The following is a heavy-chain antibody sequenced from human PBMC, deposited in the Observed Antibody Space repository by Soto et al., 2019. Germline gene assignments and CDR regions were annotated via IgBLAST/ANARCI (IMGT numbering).Heavy chain of an antibody. V-gene: IGHV3-33*01. D-gene: IGHD2-15*01. CDR1: GFTFSSYG. CDR2: IWYDGSNK. Sequence: GGSLRLSCAASGFTFSSYGMHWVRQAPGKGLEWVAVIWYDGSNKYYADSVKGRFTISRDNSKNTLYLQMNSLRAEDTAVYYCARGLDCSGGSCPSDARAYWGQGTLVTVSS. J-gene: IGHJ4*02. CDR3: ARGLDCSGGSCPSDARAY.